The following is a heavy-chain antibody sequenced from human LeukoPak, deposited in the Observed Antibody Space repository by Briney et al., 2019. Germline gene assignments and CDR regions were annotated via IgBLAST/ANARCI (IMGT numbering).Heavy chain of an antibody. V-gene: IGHV3-30*18. CDR2: ISYEGSTS. D-gene: IGHD3-22*01. CDR1: GFTFSSYG. CDR3: AKVVYYDSSGYYRPYYFDY. Sequence: GTSLRLSCAASGFTFSSYGMQWVRQAPGKGLEWVAVISYEGSTSYYADSVKGRFTISRDNSKNTLYLQMNGLRAEDTAVYYCAKVVYYDSSGYYRPYYFDYWGQGTLVTVSS. J-gene: IGHJ4*02.